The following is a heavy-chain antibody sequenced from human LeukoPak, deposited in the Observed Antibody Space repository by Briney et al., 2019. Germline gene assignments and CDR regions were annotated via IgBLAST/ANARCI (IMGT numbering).Heavy chain of an antibody. V-gene: IGHV3-33*01. CDR2: IWYDGSNK. Sequence: GGSLRLSCAASGLTFSSYGMHWVRQAPGKGLEWVAVIWYDGSNKYYADSVKGRFTISRDNSKNTLYLQMNSLRAEDTAVYYCARDLVVSGDFDYWGQGTLVTVSS. CDR3: ARDLVVSGDFDY. CDR1: GLTFSSYG. J-gene: IGHJ4*02. D-gene: IGHD1-26*01.